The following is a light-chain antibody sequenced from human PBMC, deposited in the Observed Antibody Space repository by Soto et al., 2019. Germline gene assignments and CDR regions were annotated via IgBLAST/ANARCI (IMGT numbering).Light chain of an antibody. J-gene: IGKJ1*01. CDR3: QQRSDWPPT. V-gene: IGKV3-15*01. CDR2: GVS. CDR1: QSVSVN. Sequence: EIVMTQSPGTLSVSPGERATLSCRASQSVSVNLAWYQQKPGQAPRLLIYGVSTGATGIPARFSGSESGTEFTLTISSLETEDFAVYYCQQRSDWPPTFGQGTKVDIK.